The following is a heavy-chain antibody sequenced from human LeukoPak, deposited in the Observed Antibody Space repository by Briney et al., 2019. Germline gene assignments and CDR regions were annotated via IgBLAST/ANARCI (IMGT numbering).Heavy chain of an antibody. CDR1: GGSFSGYY. CDR2: INHSGST. D-gene: IGHD3-10*01. V-gene: IGHV4-34*01. CDR3: ARDYYGHYYTDV. J-gene: IGHJ6*03. Sequence: PSETLSLTCAVYGGSFSGYYWSWIRQPPGKGLEWFGEINHSGSTNYNPSLKSRVTISVDTSKNQFFLKLNSVTAADTAVYYCARDYYGHYYTDVWGKGTTVTISS.